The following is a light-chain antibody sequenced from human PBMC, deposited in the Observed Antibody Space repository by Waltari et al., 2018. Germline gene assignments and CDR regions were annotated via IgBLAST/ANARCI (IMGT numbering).Light chain of an antibody. CDR1: QGISKS. CDR2: GAS. V-gene: IGKV1-NL1*01. J-gene: IGKJ1*01. Sequence: DIQMTKSPSSLSASIGDRVTMRCWESQGISKSLAWYQQKPGKAPKFLLYGASRLETGVPRRFRGSGSGTDYTLTISVRQPEDFATYYCQHYYSTPRTFGQGTKVEIK. CDR3: QHYYSTPRT.